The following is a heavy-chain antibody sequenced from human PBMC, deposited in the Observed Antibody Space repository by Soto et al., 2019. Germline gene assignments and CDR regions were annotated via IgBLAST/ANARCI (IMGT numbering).Heavy chain of an antibody. Sequence: GSLRLSCAASGFTFSRYAMTWVRQGPGKGLEWVSSISASVANTYHADSVKGRFTISRDNSKNTLYLQMNSLRVEDTAIYYCAKDGPLGELMADWGQGTVVTVSS. CDR3: AKDGPLGELMAD. D-gene: IGHD3-10*01. CDR1: GFTFSRYA. V-gene: IGHV3-23*01. J-gene: IGHJ4*02. CDR2: ISASVANT.